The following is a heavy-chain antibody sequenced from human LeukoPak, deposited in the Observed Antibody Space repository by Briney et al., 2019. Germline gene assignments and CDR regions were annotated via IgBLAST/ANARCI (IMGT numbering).Heavy chain of an antibody. V-gene: IGHV3-74*01. CDR1: GFTFSSYR. D-gene: IGHD3-16*01. CDR2: INSDGSST. CDR3: ARVPRGGDRFDP. J-gene: IGHJ5*02. Sequence: GGSLRLSCAASGFTFSSYRMYWVRQAPGKGLVWVSRINSDGSSTSYADSVKGRFTISRDNAKNTLYLQMNSLRAEDTAMYYCARVPRGGDRFDPWGQGTLVTVSS.